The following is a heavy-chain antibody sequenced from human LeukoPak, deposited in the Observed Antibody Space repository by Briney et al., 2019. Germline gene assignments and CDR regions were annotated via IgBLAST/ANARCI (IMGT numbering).Heavy chain of an antibody. CDR3: ASGPKQGFDI. CDR1: GGSISNSTYY. CDR2: IYYSGST. V-gene: IGHV4-61*01. J-gene: IGHJ3*02. Sequence: SETLSLTCTVSGGSISNSTYYWSWIRQPPGKGLEWIGYIYYSGSTNYNPSLKSRVTISVDTSKNQFSLKLSSVTAADTAVYYCASGPKQGFDIWGQGTMVTVSS.